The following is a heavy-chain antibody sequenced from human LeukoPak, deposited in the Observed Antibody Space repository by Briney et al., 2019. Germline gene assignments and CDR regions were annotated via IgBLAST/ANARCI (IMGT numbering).Heavy chain of an antibody. CDR3: AKDKVSSSWYYFDY. D-gene: IGHD6-13*01. CDR2: IKQDGSEK. CDR1: GFTFSSYW. V-gene: IGHV3-7*03. Sequence: GGSLRLSCAASGFTFSSYWMSWVRQAPGKGLEWVANIKQDGSEKYYVDSVKGRFTISRDNSKNTLYLQMNSLRAEDTAVYYCAKDKVSSSWYYFDYWGQGTLVTVSS. J-gene: IGHJ4*02.